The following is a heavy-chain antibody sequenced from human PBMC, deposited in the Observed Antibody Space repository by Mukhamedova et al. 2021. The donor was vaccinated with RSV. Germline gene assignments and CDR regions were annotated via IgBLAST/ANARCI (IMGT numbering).Heavy chain of an antibody. J-gene: IGHJ4*02. V-gene: IGHV3-23*01. CDR2: ISGSGETT. Sequence: ISGSGETTYYADSVKGRFTISRDNSKSTLYLQMSRLRADEDTAVYYCAKELRQYYNSGNPVLDYWGQGTLVTVSS. D-gene: IGHD2/OR15-2a*01. CDR3: AKELRQYYNSGNPVLDY.